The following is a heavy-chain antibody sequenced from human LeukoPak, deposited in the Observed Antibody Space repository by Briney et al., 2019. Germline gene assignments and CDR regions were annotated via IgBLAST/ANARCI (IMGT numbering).Heavy chain of an antibody. D-gene: IGHD2-15*01. CDR3: ARQPPRYCSGGSCPRDAFDI. V-gene: IGHV5-51*01. J-gene: IGHJ3*02. CDR1: GYSFTSHW. Sequence: GESLKISCEGSGYSFTSHWIGWVRQMPGKGLEWMGIIYPGDSDTRYSPSFQGQVTISADKSISTAYLQWSSLKASDTAMYYCARQPPRYCSGGSCPRDAFDIWGQGTMVTVSS. CDR2: IYPGDSDT.